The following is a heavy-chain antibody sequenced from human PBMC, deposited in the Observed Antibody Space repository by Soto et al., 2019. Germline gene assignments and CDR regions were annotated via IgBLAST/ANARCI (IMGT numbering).Heavy chain of an antibody. J-gene: IGHJ4*01. Sequence: GGSLRLSCAASGFTVSSNYMSWVRQAPGKGLEWVSVIYSGGSTYYADSVKGRFTISRDNSKNTLYLQMNSLSAEDTAVYYCAKAVPPALLKTWSGLDYWGQGTLVTVSS. D-gene: IGHD2-2*01. V-gene: IGHV3-53*01. CDR1: GFTVSSNY. CDR2: IYSGGST. CDR3: AKAVPPALLKTWSGLDY.